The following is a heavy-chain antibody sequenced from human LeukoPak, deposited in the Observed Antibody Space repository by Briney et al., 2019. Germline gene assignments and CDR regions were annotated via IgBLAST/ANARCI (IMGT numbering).Heavy chain of an antibody. Sequence: SETLSLTRTVSGGSISSGGYYWSWIRQHPGKDLEWIGYIDYSGSTYYNPSLKSRVTISVDTSKNQFSLKLSSVTAVDTAVYYCARDRNDFWRGEHYYYYYYMDVWGKGTTVTVSS. D-gene: IGHD3-3*01. V-gene: IGHV4-31*03. CDR1: GGSISSGGYY. J-gene: IGHJ6*03. CDR2: IDYSGST. CDR3: ARDRNDFWRGEHYYYYYYMDV.